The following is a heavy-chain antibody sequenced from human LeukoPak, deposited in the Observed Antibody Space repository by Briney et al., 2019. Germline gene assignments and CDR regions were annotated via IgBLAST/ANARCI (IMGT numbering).Heavy chain of an antibody. Sequence: ASVKVSCKASGYAFSSSGISWVRQAPGQGLEWMGWITPNNGYAHYAQKLQGRVTMTTDTFTSTAYMELRSLRSDDTAVYYCARNKSTTLGDYWGQGTLVTVSS. J-gene: IGHJ4*02. CDR1: GYAFSSSG. CDR2: ITPNNGYA. CDR3: ARNKSTTLGDY. D-gene: IGHD2-2*01. V-gene: IGHV1-18*01.